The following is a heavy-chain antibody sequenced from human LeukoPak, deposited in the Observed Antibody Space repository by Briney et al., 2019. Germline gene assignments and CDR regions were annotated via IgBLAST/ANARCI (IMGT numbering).Heavy chain of an antibody. CDR1: GGSFSNYY. V-gene: IGHV4-34*01. Sequence: PSETLSLPCAVYGGSFSNYYWSWVRQTPAKGMEWIGEINDSGRINYNPSLMSRVTVSVDTSKNQLSLRLTSVTATDTAVYYCARRWNYGRDYYIDVWGKGATVSVSS. CDR3: ARRWNYGRDYYIDV. D-gene: IGHD1-7*01. J-gene: IGHJ6*03. CDR2: INDSGRI.